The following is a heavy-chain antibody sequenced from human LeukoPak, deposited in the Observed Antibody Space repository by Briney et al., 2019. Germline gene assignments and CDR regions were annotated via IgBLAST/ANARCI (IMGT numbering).Heavy chain of an antibody. CDR2: IYYSGST. Sequence: PSETLSLTCTVSGGPISSYYWSWIRQPPGKGLEWIGYIYYSGSTNYNPSLKSRVTISVDTSKNQFSLKLSSVTAADTAVYYCARGIAVAGDFDYWGQGTLVTVSS. CDR1: GGPISSYY. J-gene: IGHJ4*02. D-gene: IGHD6-19*01. V-gene: IGHV4-59*08. CDR3: ARGIAVAGDFDY.